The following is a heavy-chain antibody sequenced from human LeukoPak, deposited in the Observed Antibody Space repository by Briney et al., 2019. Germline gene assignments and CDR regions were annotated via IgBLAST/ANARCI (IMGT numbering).Heavy chain of an antibody. CDR1: GFTISSND. D-gene: IGHD1-26*01. CDR2: IYSGGST. CDR3: ARGTSIVGANNGMDV. J-gene: IGHJ6*02. V-gene: IGHV3-53*01. Sequence: GGSLRLSCAASGFTISSNDISWVRQAPGKGLEWVSVIYSGGSTYYADSVKGRFTISRDNSKNTLYLQMNSLRAEDTAVYYCARGTSIVGANNGMDVWGQGTTVTVSS.